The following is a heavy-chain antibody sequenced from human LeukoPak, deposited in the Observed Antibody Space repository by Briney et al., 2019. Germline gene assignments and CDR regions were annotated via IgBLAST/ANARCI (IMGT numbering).Heavy chain of an antibody. CDR2: ISSSSTTI. D-gene: IGHD2-21*01. J-gene: IGHJ4*02. Sequence: GGSLRLSCAASGFTFSDYSMNWVRQAPGPGLEWVSYISSSSTTIFYADSVKGRFTISRDNAKNSLFLQMNGLRDEDTALYYCARERVIAAAGDGFDSWGQGTLVTVSS. CDR3: ARERVIAAAGDGFDS. V-gene: IGHV3-48*02. CDR1: GFTFSDYS.